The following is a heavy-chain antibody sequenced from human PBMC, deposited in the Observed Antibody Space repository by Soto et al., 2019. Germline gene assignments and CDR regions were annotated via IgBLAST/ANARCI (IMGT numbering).Heavy chain of an antibody. CDR2: IFSTGTT. D-gene: IGHD3-10*01. CDR1: GGSINNYY. Sequence: QVQLQESGPGLVKPSETLSLTCTVSGGSINNYYWSWIRQPPGKGLEWIAYIFSTGTTSYNPSLGSRVSASVVASKIQGYPPLNSVTAAVTAVYYCARHPQDPELQQGLDYWGQGTLVTVSS. J-gene: IGHJ4*02. CDR3: ARHPQDPELQQGLDY. V-gene: IGHV4-59*08.